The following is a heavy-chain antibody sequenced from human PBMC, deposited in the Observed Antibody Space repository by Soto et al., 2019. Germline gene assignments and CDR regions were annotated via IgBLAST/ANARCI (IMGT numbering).Heavy chain of an antibody. Sequence: QVQLVESGGAWVKLGGSLGPSFPAPGSTFPDYSLTWIRQAQGKGLGWVSYISNGDETTHYADSVKGRFIVSRDNAKKVLFLQMSGLRVDDTAVYYCARDPKRRDGYNFDSWGRGALVTVSS. V-gene: IGHV3-11*01. CDR3: ARDPKRRDGYNFDS. CDR1: GSTFPDYS. D-gene: IGHD5-12*01. J-gene: IGHJ4*02. CDR2: ISNGDETT.